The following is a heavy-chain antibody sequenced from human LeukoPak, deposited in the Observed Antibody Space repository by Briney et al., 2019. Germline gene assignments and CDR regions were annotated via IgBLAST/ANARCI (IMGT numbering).Heavy chain of an antibody. CDR1: GFTFGSYA. CDR2: ISGSGSSI. CDR3: AKGHHLGVVMGNYFDY. Sequence: PGGSLRLSCAASGFTFGSYAMSWVRQAPGKGLEWVSAISGSGSSIYYADSVKGRFTISRDNSKNTLYLQMNSLRAEDTAVFYCAKGHHLGVVMGNYFDYWGQGTLVTVSS. V-gene: IGHV3-23*01. J-gene: IGHJ4*02. D-gene: IGHD3-3*01.